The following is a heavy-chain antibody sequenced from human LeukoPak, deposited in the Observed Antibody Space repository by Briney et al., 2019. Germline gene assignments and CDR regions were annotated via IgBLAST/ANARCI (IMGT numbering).Heavy chain of an antibody. CDR3: ARGRRSWYQDY. Sequence: SETLSLTCTVSGGFISSSSYFWGWIRQPPGKGLECIGSMYFNGSTFYNPSLRSRLTISVDTSKNQFSLKLTSVTAADTAVYYCARGRRSWYQDYWGQGTLVTVSS. V-gene: IGHV4-39*07. CDR2: MYFNGST. D-gene: IGHD2-15*01. J-gene: IGHJ4*02. CDR1: GGFISSSSYF.